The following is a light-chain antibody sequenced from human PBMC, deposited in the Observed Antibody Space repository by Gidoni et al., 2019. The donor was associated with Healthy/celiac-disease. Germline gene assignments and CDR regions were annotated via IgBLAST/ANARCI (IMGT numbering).Light chain of an antibody. Sequence: EIVFTQSPATLSLSPGERATLSCRASQSVSSYLAWSQQKPGQSPRLLIYDASNRATGIPARFSGSGAWTDFTLTISSLEPEEFAVYYCQQRSNWPPRLTFGGGTKVEIK. CDR1: QSVSSY. V-gene: IGKV3-11*01. CDR3: QQRSNWPPRLT. CDR2: DAS. J-gene: IGKJ4*01.